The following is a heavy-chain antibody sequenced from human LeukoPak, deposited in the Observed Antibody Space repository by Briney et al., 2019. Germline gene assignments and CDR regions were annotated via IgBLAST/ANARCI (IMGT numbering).Heavy chain of an antibody. D-gene: IGHD6-13*01. J-gene: IGHJ4*02. Sequence: GGSLRLSCAGSQFTFSSYGMHWVRQPPGKGLEWVSAISGTGGSTYYADSMEGRFTISRDNSKNTLYLQMNSLRAEDTAIYYCAKDRSDNSTWYLGDFWGQGTLVAVSS. CDR2: ISGTGGST. CDR3: AKDRSDNSTWYLGDF. V-gene: IGHV3-23*01. CDR1: QFTFSSYG.